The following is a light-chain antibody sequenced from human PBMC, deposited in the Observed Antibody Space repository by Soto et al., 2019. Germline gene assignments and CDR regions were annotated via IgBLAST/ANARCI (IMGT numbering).Light chain of an antibody. CDR2: GAS. CDR1: QSVSRY. V-gene: IGKV1-39*01. Sequence: DIQMTQSPSSLSASIGASITITCRASQSVSRYLSWFQQKPGKAPNLLIFGASSLQSGVPSRFSGSASGTEFTLTITILVPDYFATYYCQQSRYTPPTFGHGTTVELK. J-gene: IGKJ2*01. CDR3: QQSRYTPPT.